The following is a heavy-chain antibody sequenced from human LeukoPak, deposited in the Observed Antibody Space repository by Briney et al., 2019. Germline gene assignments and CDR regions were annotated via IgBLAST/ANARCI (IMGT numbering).Heavy chain of an antibody. V-gene: IGHV3-73*01. J-gene: IGHJ4*02. Sequence: GGSLKLSCAASGFTFSDSAIHWVRQASGKGLEWVGRIRSNPQSYATAYDESLKDRFTISRDDSKNTAYLQMSSLKIEDTAVYYCTRVGPSTVVDYWGQGTQVTVSS. D-gene: IGHD1-26*01. CDR3: TRVGPSTVVDY. CDR1: GFTFSDSA. CDR2: IRSNPQSYAT.